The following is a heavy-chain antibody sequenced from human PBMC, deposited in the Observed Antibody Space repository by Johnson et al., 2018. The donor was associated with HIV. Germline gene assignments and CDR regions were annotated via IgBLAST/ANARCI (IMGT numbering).Heavy chain of an antibody. CDR3: ARDATAAGARTFDI. V-gene: IGHV3-20*04. CDR1: GFTFDDYV. CDR2: INWNGGST. Sequence: VQLVESGGGVVQPGRSLRLSCAASGFTFDDYVMHWVRQAPGKGLEWVSGINWNGGSTGYADSVKGRVTISRDNAKNSLYLQMNSLRAEDTAVYYCARDATAAGARTFDIWGQGTMVTVSS. J-gene: IGHJ3*02. D-gene: IGHD6-13*01.